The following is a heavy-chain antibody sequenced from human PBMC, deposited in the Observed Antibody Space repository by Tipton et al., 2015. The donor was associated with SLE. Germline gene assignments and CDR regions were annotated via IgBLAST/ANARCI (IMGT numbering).Heavy chain of an antibody. V-gene: IGHV4-59*01. CDR1: GGSISSYY. CDR2: IYYSGST. Sequence: TLSLTCTVSGGSISSYYWSWIRQPPGKGLEWIGYIYYSGSTNYNPSLKSRVTISVDTSKNQFSLKLSSVTAADTAVYYCARGYYYGRDVWGQGTTVPVSS. CDR3: ARGYYYGRDV. J-gene: IGHJ6*02.